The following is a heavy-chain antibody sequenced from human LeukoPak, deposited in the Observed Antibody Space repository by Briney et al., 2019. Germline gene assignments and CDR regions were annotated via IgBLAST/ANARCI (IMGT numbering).Heavy chain of an antibody. J-gene: IGHJ4*02. V-gene: IGHV1-46*01. Sequence: GASVKVSCKASGYTFTGYYMHWVRQAPGQGLEWMGIINPSGGSTSYAQKFQGRVTMTRDTSTSTVYMELSSLRSEDTAVYYCARDTGPYYFDYWGQGTLVTVSS. CDR2: INPSGGST. CDR1: GYTFTGYY. CDR3: ARDTGPYYFDY.